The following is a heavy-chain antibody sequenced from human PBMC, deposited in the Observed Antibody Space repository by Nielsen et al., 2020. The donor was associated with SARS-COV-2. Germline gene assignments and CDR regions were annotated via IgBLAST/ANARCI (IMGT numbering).Heavy chain of an antibody. Sequence: SGPTLVKPTQTLTLTCSFSGFSLTTSKMCVSWIRQPPGKALEWLALIDWDDETLYSTSLKTRLTISKDTSKSQVVLTMTNMDPVDTATYYCARTSATGYSDFWGQGALVTVS. CDR2: IDWDDET. D-gene: IGHD5-12*01. CDR3: ARTSATGYSDF. J-gene: IGHJ4*02. CDR1: GFSLTTSKMC. V-gene: IGHV2-70*01.